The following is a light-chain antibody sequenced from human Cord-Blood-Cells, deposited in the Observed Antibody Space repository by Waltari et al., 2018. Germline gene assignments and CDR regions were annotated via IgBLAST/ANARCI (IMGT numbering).Light chain of an antibody. Sequence: DIQMTQSTPTLSASVGDRVPITCRASHSISSWLAWYQQKPGKAPKLLIYKASSLESGVPSRFSGSGSGTEFTLTISSLQPDDFATYYCQQYNSYWTFGQGTKVEIK. CDR3: QQYNSYWT. V-gene: IGKV1-5*03. J-gene: IGKJ1*01. CDR2: KAS. CDR1: HSISSW.